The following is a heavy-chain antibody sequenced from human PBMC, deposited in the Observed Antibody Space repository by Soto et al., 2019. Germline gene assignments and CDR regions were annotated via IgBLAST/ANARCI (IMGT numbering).Heavy chain of an antibody. CDR3: AKLGSSSWSPHYYFDY. V-gene: IGHV3-23*01. J-gene: IGHJ4*02. CDR2: ITGSGSDT. D-gene: IGHD2-2*01. CDR1: GFTFNNYA. Sequence: SLRLSCAASGFTFNNYAMGWVRQTPGKGLEWFSAITGSGSDTYYADSVKGRFTISRDNSKNTLSLQMNSLRAEDTAVYYCAKLGSSSWSPHYYFDYWGQGTLVTVSS.